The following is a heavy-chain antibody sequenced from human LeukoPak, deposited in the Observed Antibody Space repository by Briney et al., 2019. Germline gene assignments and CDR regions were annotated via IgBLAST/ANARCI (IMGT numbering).Heavy chain of an antibody. CDR1: GYTFSGDY. V-gene: IGHV1-2*02. D-gene: IGHD2-21*02. Sequence: GASVKVSCKASGYTFSGDYVHWVRQAPGQGLEWMAWINPKSGGTNSAQKFQGRVTVTRDTSIITTYMELRRLRFDDTAVYYCARGDFQFGLWGQGTLVTVSS. CDR3: ARGDFQFGL. CDR2: INPKSGGT. J-gene: IGHJ4*02.